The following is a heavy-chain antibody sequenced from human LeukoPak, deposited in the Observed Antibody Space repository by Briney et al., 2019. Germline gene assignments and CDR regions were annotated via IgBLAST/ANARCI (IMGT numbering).Heavy chain of an antibody. CDR2: ISAYNGNT. V-gene: IGHV1-18*01. CDR3: ARDENFDFWSGYSPFDP. CDR1: GYTFTSYG. Sequence: ASVKVSCKASGYTFTSYGISWVRQAPGQGLEWMGWISAYNGNTNYAQKLQGRVTMTTATSTSTAYMELRSLRSDDTAVYYCARDENFDFWSGYSPFDPWGQGTLVTVSS. D-gene: IGHD3-3*01. J-gene: IGHJ5*02.